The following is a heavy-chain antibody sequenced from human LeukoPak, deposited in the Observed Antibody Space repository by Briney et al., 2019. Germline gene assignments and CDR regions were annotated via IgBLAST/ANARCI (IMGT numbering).Heavy chain of an antibody. Sequence: SETLSLTCAVYGGSFSGYYWSWIRQPPGKGLEWIGEINHSGSTNYNPSLKSRVTISVDTSKNQFSLKLSSVTAADTAVYYCARHEGRHHGMDVWGQGTTVTVSS. CDR1: GGSFSGYY. V-gene: IGHV4-34*01. CDR3: ARHEGRHHGMDV. J-gene: IGHJ6*02. CDR2: INHSGST.